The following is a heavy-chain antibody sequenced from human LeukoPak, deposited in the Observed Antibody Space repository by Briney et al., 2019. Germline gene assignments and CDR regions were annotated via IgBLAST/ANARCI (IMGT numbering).Heavy chain of an antibody. J-gene: IGHJ4*02. CDR1: GFTFSSYA. V-gene: IGHV3-23*01. CDR3: AEMVVAASY. CDR2: ISSSGGST. D-gene: IGHD2-15*01. Sequence: GGSLRLSCAVSGFTFSSYAMSWVRQAPGKGLEWVSAISSSGGSTYYADSVKGRFTISRDNSKNTLYLQMNSLRAEDTAVYYCAEMVVAASYWGQGTLVTVSS.